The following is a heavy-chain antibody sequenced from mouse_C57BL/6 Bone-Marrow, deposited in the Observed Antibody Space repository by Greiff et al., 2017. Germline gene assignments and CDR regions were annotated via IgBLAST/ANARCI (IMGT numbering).Heavy chain of an antibody. D-gene: IGHD1-1*01. CDR3: ARKTTVGVEYYCDY. J-gene: IGHJ2*01. CDR2: IDPSDSET. Sequence: QVQLKQPGAELVRPGSSVKLSCKASGYTFTRYWMHWVKQRPIQGLEWIGNIDPSDSETHYNQKFKDKATLTVDKSSSTAYMQLSSLTSEDSAVYYCARKTTVGVEYYCDYWGQGTTLTVSS. V-gene: IGHV1-52*01. CDR1: GYTFTRYW.